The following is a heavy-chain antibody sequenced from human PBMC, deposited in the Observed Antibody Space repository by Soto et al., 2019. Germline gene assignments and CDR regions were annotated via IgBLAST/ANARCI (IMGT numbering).Heavy chain of an antibody. D-gene: IGHD2-15*01. CDR2: IKSKSDGGTT. J-gene: IGHJ5*02. V-gene: IGHV3-15*01. Sequence: GGSLRLSCAASGFTFSDARMSWVRQAPGKGLDCVGRIKSKSDGGTTEYAAPVRGRFTISRDDSKNTLYLQMNSLKTEDTAVYYCTTDLWRIAVVVGSTGYFNPWGQGTPVTVST. CDR1: GFTFSDAR. CDR3: TTDLWRIAVVVGSTGYFNP.